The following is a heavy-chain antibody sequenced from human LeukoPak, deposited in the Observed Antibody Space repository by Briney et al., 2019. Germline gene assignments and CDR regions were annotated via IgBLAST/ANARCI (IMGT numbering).Heavy chain of an antibody. D-gene: IGHD3-10*01. CDR1: RFTFDDYA. CDR3: VRAVGSGTYLNTFDY. J-gene: IGHJ4*02. V-gene: IGHV3-9*01. CDR2: ISWNSGSI. Sequence: GGSLRLSCAASRFTFDDYAMHWVRQAPGKGLEWASGISWNSGSIAYADFVKGRFTISRDNAKSSLYLQMNSLKLEDTAFYYCVRAVGSGTYLNTFDYWGQGTLVTVSS.